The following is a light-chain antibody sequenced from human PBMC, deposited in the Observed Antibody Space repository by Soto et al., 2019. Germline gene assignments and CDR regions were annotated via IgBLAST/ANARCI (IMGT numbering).Light chain of an antibody. CDR3: QQFGNSPWT. Sequence: EIVLTQSPGTLSLSPGERATLSCRASQSVNSNFLAWYQQKPGQAPRLLISGASNRATGIPDRFSGSGSGTDFTLTISRLEPEDFAVYFCQQFGNSPWTFGQGTKVEI. CDR1: QSVNSNF. CDR2: GAS. J-gene: IGKJ1*01. V-gene: IGKV3-20*01.